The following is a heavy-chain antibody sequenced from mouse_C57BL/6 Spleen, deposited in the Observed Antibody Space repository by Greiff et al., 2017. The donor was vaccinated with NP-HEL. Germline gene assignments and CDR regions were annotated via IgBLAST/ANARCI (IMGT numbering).Heavy chain of an antibody. Sequence: QVQLQQPGAELVKPGASVKVSCQASGYTFTSYWMHWVKQRPGQGLEWIGRIHPSDSDTNYNQKFKGKATLTVDKSSSTAYMQLSSLTSEDSAVYYCAYYSNYYYAMDYWGQGTSVTVSS. CDR3: AYYSNYYYAMDY. J-gene: IGHJ4*01. V-gene: IGHV1-74*01. CDR2: IHPSDSDT. CDR1: GYTFTSYW. D-gene: IGHD2-5*01.